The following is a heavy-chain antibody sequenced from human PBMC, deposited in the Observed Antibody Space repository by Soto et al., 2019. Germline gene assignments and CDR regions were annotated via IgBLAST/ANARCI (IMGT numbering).Heavy chain of an antibody. CDR2: ISGSGGGT. V-gene: IGHV3-23*01. CDR3: ARRGNRFLEWLPFDY. D-gene: IGHD3-3*01. J-gene: IGHJ4*02. CDR1: GFSFSNHA. Sequence: GGSLTLSCAASGFSFSNHAMSWVRQAPGKGLEWVSGISGSGGGTDYADSVKGRFTVSRDNSKNTLYLQMNSLRAEDAAVYFCARRGNRFLEWLPFDYWGQGTLVTVSS.